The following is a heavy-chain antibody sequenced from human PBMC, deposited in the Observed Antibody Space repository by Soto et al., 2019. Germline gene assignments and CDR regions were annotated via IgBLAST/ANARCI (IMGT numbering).Heavy chain of an antibody. D-gene: IGHD2-15*01. CDR1: GGSVSSGDYF. CDR2: IYDSGSS. Sequence: SETVSLTCTVSGGSVSSGDYFWSWIRQPPGKGLEWIGYIYDSGSSYYNPSLKSRVTMSVDTSKNQFSLKLRSVTAADTAMYYCAREKCYISGPKNFDSWGQGTLVTVSS. J-gene: IGHJ4*02. V-gene: IGHV4-30-4*01. CDR3: AREKCYISGPKNFDS.